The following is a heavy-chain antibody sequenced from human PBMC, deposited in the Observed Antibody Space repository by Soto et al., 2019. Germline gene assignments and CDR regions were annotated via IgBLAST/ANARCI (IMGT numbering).Heavy chain of an antibody. CDR1: GGSFSGYH. V-gene: IGHV4-34*01. J-gene: IGHJ6*02. CDR3: ARDSITIFGVETRQDV. CDR2: INHSGST. D-gene: IGHD3-3*01. Sequence: TSETLSLTCAVYGGSFSGYHWSWIRQPPGKGLEWIGEINHSGSTNYNPSLKSRVTISVDTSKNQFSLKLSSVTAADTAVYYCARDSITIFGVETRQDVWGQGTTVTVSS.